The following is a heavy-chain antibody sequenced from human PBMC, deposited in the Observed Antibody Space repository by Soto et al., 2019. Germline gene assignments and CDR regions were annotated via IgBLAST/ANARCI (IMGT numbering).Heavy chain of an antibody. Sequence: SETLSLTCTVSGGSISSYYWSWIRQPPGKGLEWIGYIYYSGSTYYNPSLKSRVTISVDKSKNQFSLKLSSVTAADTAVYYCAREVSDSSGDYWGQGTLVTVSS. CDR2: IYYSGST. V-gene: IGHV4-59*12. CDR1: GGSISSYY. CDR3: AREVSDSSGDY. J-gene: IGHJ4*02. D-gene: IGHD3-22*01.